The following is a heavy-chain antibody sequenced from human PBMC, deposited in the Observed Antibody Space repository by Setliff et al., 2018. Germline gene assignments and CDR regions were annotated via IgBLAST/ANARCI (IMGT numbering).Heavy chain of an antibody. CDR3: SRGDSSGYYYYGMDV. J-gene: IGHJ6*02. D-gene: IGHD6-6*01. CDR2: INTNTGNP. Sequence: ASVKVSCKASGYTFSSYAMNWVRQAPGQGLEWMGWINTNTGNPTYAQGFTGRFVFSLDTSVSTTYLQISSLKAEDTAIYFCSRGDSSGYYYYGMDVWGQGTTVTVSS. CDR1: GYTFSSYA. V-gene: IGHV7-4-1*02.